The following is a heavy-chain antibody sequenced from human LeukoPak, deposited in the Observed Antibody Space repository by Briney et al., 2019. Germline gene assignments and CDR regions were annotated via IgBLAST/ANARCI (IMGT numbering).Heavy chain of an antibody. Sequence: GGSLRLSCAASGFTFSSYAMSWVRQAPGKGLEWVSAISGMGGSTYYADSVKGRFTISRDNSKNTLYLQMNSLRAEDTAVYYCAKDRPAPHPSPKRPFDYWGQGTLVTVSS. J-gene: IGHJ4*02. CDR2: ISGMGGST. V-gene: IGHV3-23*01. CDR1: GFTFSSYA. CDR3: AKDRPAPHPSPKRPFDY.